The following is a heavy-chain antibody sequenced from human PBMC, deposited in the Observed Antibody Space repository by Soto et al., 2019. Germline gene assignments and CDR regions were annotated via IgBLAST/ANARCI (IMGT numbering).Heavy chain of an antibody. CDR2: ISAYNGNT. CDR1: GYTFTSYG. V-gene: IGHV1-18*01. Sequence: ASVKVSCKASGYTFTSYGISWVRQAPGQGLEWMGWISAYNGNTNYAQKLQGRVTMTTDTSTSTAYMELRSLRSDDTAVYYCAMGVITQQTTRLDYWGQGTLVTVSS. D-gene: IGHD3-10*01. J-gene: IGHJ4*02. CDR3: AMGVITQQTTRLDY.